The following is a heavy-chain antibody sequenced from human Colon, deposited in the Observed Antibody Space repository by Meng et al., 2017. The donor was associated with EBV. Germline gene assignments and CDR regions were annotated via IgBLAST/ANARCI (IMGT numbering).Heavy chain of an antibody. CDR3: ARGPYCGGDCYWFDP. D-gene: IGHD2-21*02. CDR2: IYHGGTT. CDR1: GDSISSGDYS. J-gene: IGHJ5*02. V-gene: IGHV4-30-2*01. Sequence: LPLRGSASGLVQPSQSLSLTCAVSGDSISSGDYSWSWIRQPPGQGLEWIGYIYHGGTTYNTSLKSRVTISVDNSKNQFSLRLTSVTAADTAVYYCARGPYCGGDCYWFDPWGQGTLVTVSS.